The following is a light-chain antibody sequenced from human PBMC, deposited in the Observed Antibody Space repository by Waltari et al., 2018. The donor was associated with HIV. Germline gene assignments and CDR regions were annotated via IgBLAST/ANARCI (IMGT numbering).Light chain of an antibody. V-gene: IGLV4-69*01. J-gene: IGLJ3*02. CDR3: QTWDTGVRV. CDR1: SGHTTYA. CDR2: LNSDGSH. Sequence: QLVLTQSPSASASLGASVKLTCTLSSGHTTYAIAWHQQQPGKGPRYLMKLNSDGSHSKGDGIPGRFSGSSSGAERYLTISSLQSEDEADYYCQTWDTGVRVFGGGTKLTVL.